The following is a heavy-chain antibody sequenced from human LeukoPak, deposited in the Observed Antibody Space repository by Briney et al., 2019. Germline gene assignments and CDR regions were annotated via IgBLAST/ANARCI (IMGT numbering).Heavy chain of an antibody. J-gene: IGHJ6*03. CDR1: GGSISSYY. CDR3: ARGGREDYYYYYMDV. CDR2: IYYSGST. D-gene: IGHD1-26*01. Sequence: NPSETLSLTCTVSGGSISSYYWSWIRQPPGKGLEWIGYIYYSGSTNYNPSLKSRVTISVDTSKNQFSLKLSSVTAADTAVYYCARGGREDYYYYYMDVWGKGTTVTISS. V-gene: IGHV4-59*01.